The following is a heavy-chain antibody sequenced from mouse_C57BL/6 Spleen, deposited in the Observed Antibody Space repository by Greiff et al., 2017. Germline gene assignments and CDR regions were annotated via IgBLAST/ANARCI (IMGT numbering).Heavy chain of an antibody. CDR3: ARDGSSRFAY. CDR1: GYSITSGYD. CDR2: ISYSGST. J-gene: IGHJ3*01. V-gene: IGHV3-1*01. Sequence: VQLKESGPGMVKPSQSLSLTCTVTGYSITSGYDWHWIRHFPGNKLEWMSYISYSGSTNYNPSLKSRISITHDTSKNHFFLKLNSVTTEDTATYYCARDGSSRFAYWGQGTLVTVSA. D-gene: IGHD1-1*01.